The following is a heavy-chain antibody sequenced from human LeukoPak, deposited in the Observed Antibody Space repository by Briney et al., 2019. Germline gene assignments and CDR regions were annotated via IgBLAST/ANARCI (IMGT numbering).Heavy chain of an antibody. J-gene: IGHJ6*02. D-gene: IGHD3-16*01. CDR3: SRAGDLGMDV. CDR1: GGSISSYY. V-gene: IGHV4-59*01. CDR2: IYYSGST. Sequence: SETLSLTCTVSGGSISSYYWSWIRQPPGKGLEWIGYIYYSGSTNYNPSLKSRVTISVDTSKNQFSLKLSSVTAADTAVYYCSRAGDLGMDVWSQGTTVTVSS.